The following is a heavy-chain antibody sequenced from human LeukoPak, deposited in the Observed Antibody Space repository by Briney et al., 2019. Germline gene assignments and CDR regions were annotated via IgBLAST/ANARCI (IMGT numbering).Heavy chain of an antibody. CDR1: RFTFSKYW. V-gene: IGHV3-74*01. D-gene: IGHD6-19*01. Sequence: SGGSLRLSCAASRFTFSKYWMLWVRQAPGKGLEGVSRINTDGTVTTYADSVKGRFTVSRDNADNTMILQMNSVRDEDTAVYYCATKQWLAPPPDSWGQGTPVTVSS. CDR2: INTDGTVT. J-gene: IGHJ4*02. CDR3: ATKQWLAPPPDS.